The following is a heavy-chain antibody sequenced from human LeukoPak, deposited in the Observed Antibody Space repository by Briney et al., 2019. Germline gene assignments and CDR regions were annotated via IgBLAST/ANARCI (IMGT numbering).Heavy chain of an antibody. CDR3: ARGIRWWELPLNLLFKYYYYMDV. Sequence: ASVKVSCKASGGIFSSYAISWVRQAPGQGLEWMGGIIPIFDTANYAQKYQGRVTIIVDESTSTAYMELSSLRSEDTAVYYCARGIRWWELPLNLLFKYYYYMDVWGKGTTVTVSS. V-gene: IGHV1-69*13. J-gene: IGHJ6*03. CDR2: IIPIFDTA. D-gene: IGHD1-26*01. CDR1: GGIFSSYA.